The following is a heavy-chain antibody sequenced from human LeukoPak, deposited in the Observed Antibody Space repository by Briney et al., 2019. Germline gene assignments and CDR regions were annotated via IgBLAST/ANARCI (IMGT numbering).Heavy chain of an antibody. D-gene: IGHD4-17*01. CDR2: IYYSGST. CDR3: AREAVGYGDYGRFDY. V-gene: IGHV4-31*02. Sequence: LRLSCAASGFTFSSYAMSWIRQHPGKGLEWIGYIYYSGSTYYNPSLKSRVTISVDTSKNQFSLKLSSVTAADTAVYYCAREAVGYGDYGRFDYWGQGTLVTVSS. CDR1: GFTFSSYA. J-gene: IGHJ4*02.